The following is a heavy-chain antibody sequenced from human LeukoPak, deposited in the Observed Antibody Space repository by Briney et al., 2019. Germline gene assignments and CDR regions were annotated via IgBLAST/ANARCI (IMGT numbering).Heavy chain of an antibody. D-gene: IGHD5-18*01. CDR1: GFAITSTYF. V-gene: IGHV4-38-2*02. CDR2: ISHGGNT. CDR3: ARVNTPVATFDF. Sequence: PSETLSLTCTVSGFAITSTYFWAWIRQSPGEGQEWIATISHGGNTYYNPSLKTRVTMSIDTSKTQFSLELTSVTAADTAVYYCARVNTPVATFDFWGQGTRVTVSS. J-gene: IGHJ4*02.